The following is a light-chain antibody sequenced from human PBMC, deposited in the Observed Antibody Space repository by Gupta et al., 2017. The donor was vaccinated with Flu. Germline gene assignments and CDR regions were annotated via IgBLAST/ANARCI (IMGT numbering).Light chain of an antibody. CDR2: EDD. CDR1: DIGSKS. V-gene: IGLV3-21*02. Sequence: SYVLTQPPSVSVAPGQTAKTTCGGNDIGSKSVHWYQQKPGQAPRLVGDEDDDRPSGIPERFSGSNSGNTATLTTSRVEAGDEADDYCLVSDSTNDVGVFGPGTKVTV. J-gene: IGLJ1*01. CDR3: LVSDSTNDVGV.